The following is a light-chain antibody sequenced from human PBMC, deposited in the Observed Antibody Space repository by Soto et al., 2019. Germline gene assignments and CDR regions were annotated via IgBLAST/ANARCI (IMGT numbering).Light chain of an antibody. CDR3: QTWGTGIGV. V-gene: IGLV4-69*01. Sequence: QSVLTQSPSASASLGASVKLTCTLSSGHSSYAIAWHQQQPEKGPRYLMKLNSDGSHRKGDGIPDRFSGSSSGAEHYLTIPSLQSEDEADYYCQTWGTGIGVFGGGTKLTVL. CDR2: LNSDGSH. J-gene: IGLJ2*01. CDR1: SGHSSYA.